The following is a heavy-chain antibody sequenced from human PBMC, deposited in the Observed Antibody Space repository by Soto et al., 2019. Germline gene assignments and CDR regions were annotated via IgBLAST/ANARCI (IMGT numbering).Heavy chain of an antibody. CDR2: IWYDGSIK. V-gene: IGHV3-33*01. CDR1: GFTFSSYG. J-gene: IGHJ4*02. Sequence: QVQLVESGGGVVQPGRSLRLSCAASGFTFSSYGMHWVRQAPGKGLEWVAVIWYDGSIKYNADSVKGRFSISRDNSKQTLFLQMNSLRAEDTAVYYCARDLEGPMAADDEAPDNWGQVTLVTVFS. CDR3: ARDLEGPMAADDEAPDN. D-gene: IGHD6-13*01.